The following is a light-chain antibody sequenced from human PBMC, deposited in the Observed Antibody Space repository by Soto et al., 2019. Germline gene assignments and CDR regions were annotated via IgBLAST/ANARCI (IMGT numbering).Light chain of an antibody. CDR3: AAWDDSLSADV. Sequence: QSVLTQPPSASGAPGQRVIVSCSGGSSNVGSNSVNWYQHLPGSAPKLLIFSNDQRPSGVPDRLSGSKSGTSASLAIGGLQSDDEADYYCAAWDDSLSADVFGSGTKVTVL. V-gene: IGLV1-44*01. CDR2: SND. J-gene: IGLJ1*01. CDR1: SSNVGSNS.